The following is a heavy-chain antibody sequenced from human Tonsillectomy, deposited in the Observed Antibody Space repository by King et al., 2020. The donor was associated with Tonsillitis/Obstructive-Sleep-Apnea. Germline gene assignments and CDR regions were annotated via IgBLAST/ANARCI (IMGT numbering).Heavy chain of an antibody. V-gene: IGHV3-23*04. J-gene: IGHJ6*04. CDR1: GFTFSSYA. D-gene: IGHD2-2*02. Sequence: VQLVESGGGLVQPGGSLRLSCAASGFTFSSYAMSWVRHAPGKGLDWVSAISGSGGSTYYADSVKGRFTISRDNSKNRLYLQMNSLRAEDTAVYYCAKGVLGYCSSTSCYTQDVWGKGTTVTVSS. CDR3: AKGVLGYCSSTSCYTQDV. CDR2: ISGSGGST.